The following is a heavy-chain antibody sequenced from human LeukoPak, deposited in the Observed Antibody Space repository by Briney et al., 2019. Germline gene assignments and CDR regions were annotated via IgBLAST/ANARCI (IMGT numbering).Heavy chain of an antibody. Sequence: SETLSLTCAVYGGSFSGYYWSWIRQPPGKGLEWIGEINHSGSTYYNPSLKSRVTISVDTSKNQFSLKLSSVTAADTAVYYCARDRGYYYGSGSQTNLDYWGRGTLVTVSS. CDR1: GGSFSGYY. CDR3: ARDRGYYYGSGSQTNLDY. J-gene: IGHJ4*02. D-gene: IGHD3-10*01. V-gene: IGHV4-34*01. CDR2: INHSGST.